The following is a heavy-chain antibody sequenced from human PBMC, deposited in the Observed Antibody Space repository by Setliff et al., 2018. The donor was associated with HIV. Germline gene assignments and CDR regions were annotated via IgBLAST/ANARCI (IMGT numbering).Heavy chain of an antibody. CDR1: GFTFDTYW. Sequence: LRLSCAASGFTFDTYWMHWVRQAPGKGLVWVSRVSRDGSSKTYADSVKDRFTISRDNAKNTLYLQMNSLRAEDTAVYYCHSGYDTEEQSYFDYWGQGTLVTV. D-gene: IGHD5-12*01. V-gene: IGHV3-74*01. CDR2: VSRDGSSK. J-gene: IGHJ4*02. CDR3: HSGYDTEEQSYFDY.